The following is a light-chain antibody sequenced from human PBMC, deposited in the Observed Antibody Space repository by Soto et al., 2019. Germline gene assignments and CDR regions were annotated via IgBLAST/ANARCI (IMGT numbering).Light chain of an antibody. Sequence: DIQMTQSPSTLSASVGDRVTITCRASQSISSWLAWYQQKPGKAPKLLIYKASSLESGVPSRFSGSGSGTEFTLTISSLQTADGATYYCQQYNSYSTFGQGTKVEIK. J-gene: IGKJ1*01. CDR3: QQYNSYST. CDR1: QSISSW. CDR2: KAS. V-gene: IGKV1-5*03.